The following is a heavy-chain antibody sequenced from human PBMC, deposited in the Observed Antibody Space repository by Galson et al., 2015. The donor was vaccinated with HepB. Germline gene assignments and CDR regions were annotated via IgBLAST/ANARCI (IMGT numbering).Heavy chain of an antibody. CDR2: ISYDSANR. D-gene: IGHD3-22*01. CDR3: AKPQPHQYDSSGYYYSALDI. J-gene: IGHJ3*02. CDR1: GFRFTTYG. Sequence: SLRLSCAASGFRFTTYGMHWIRQAPGKGLEWVAVISYDSANRYYADSVRGRFTISRDNSKSTLYLQMNSLRPEDMAVYFCAKPQPHQYDSSGYYYSALDIWGQGTMVAVSS. V-gene: IGHV3-30*18.